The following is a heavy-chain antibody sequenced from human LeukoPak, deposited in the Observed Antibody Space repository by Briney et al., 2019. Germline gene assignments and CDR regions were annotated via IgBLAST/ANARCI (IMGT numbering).Heavy chain of an antibody. V-gene: IGHV1-2*02. D-gene: IGHD5-24*01. Sequence: GASVKVSCKASGYTFTSYAMHWVRQAPGQGLEWMGWIPPSGGTNYPQKFQGRVAITRDTSITTAYMDLSRLTSDDTAVYYCARDRYGDGFAHFDYWGQGALVTVSS. J-gene: IGHJ4*02. CDR1: GYTFTSYA. CDR3: ARDRYGDGFAHFDY. CDR2: IPPSGGT.